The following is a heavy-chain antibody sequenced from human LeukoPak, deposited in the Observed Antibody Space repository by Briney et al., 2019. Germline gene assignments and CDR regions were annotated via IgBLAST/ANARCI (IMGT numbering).Heavy chain of an antibody. CDR1: GGSISSYY. V-gene: IGHV4-59*08. J-gene: IGHJ4*02. Sequence: SETLSLTCTVSGGSISSYYWSWIRQPPGKGLEWIGYIYYSGGTNYNPSLKSRVTISVDTSKNQFSLKLSSVTAADTAVYYCARHLGYDFWSGYYYFDYWGQGTLVTVSS. CDR3: ARHLGYDFWSGYYYFDY. D-gene: IGHD3-3*01. CDR2: IYYSGGT.